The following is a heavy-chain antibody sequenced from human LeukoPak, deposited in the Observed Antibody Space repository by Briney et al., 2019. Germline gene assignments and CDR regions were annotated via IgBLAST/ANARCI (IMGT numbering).Heavy chain of an antibody. CDR2: IYYSGST. CDR1: GGPIGSGGYY. CDR3: ARGRPSEYYDILTGYYTLYYFDY. V-gene: IGHV4-61*08. J-gene: IGHJ4*02. Sequence: SQTLSLTCTVSGGPIGSGGYYWSWTRQLPGKGLEWIGYIYYSGSTNYTPSLKSRVTISVDTSKNQFSLKLSSVTAAYTAVYYCARGRPSEYYDILTGYYTLYYFDYWGQGTQVTVSS. D-gene: IGHD3-9*01.